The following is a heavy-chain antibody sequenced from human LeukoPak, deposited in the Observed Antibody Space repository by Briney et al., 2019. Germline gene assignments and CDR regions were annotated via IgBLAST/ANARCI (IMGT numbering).Heavy chain of an antibody. J-gene: IGHJ4*02. V-gene: IGHV4-34*01. CDR3: ARSYGPFDY. CDR1: GGSFSGYY. Sequence: TSETLSLTCAVYGGSFSGYYWSWIRQPPGKGLGWIGEINHSGSTNYNPSLKSRVTISVDTSKNQFSLKLSSVTAADTAVYYCARSYGPFDYWGQGTLVTVSS. D-gene: IGHD3-10*01. CDR2: INHSGST.